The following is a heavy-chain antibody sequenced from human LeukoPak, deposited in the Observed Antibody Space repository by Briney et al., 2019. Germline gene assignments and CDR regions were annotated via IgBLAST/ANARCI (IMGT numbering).Heavy chain of an antibody. V-gene: IGHV3-7*01. CDR3: ARLLGYRSGGSCYSIRFDY. J-gene: IGHJ4*02. CDR1: GFTFSSYW. D-gene: IGHD2-15*01. CDR2: IKQDGSEK. Sequence: GGSLRLSCAASGFTFSSYWMSWVRQAPGKGLEWVANIKQDGSEKYYVDSVKGRFTISRDNAKNSLYLQMNSLRAEDTAVYYCARLLGYRSGGSCYSIRFDYWGQGTLVTVSS.